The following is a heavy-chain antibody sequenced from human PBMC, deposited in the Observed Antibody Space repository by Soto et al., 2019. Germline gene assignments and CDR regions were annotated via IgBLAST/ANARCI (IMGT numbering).Heavy chain of an antibody. D-gene: IGHD1-26*01. J-gene: IGHJ5*02. CDR3: VRLVGASRSWFGP. CDR2: VNPSDGSA. V-gene: IGHV1-46*01. Sequence: GSVEVSCKASGYTFTRYKLHWVRQAPGQGLEWMGVVNPSDGSANYAQKFQGRVTMTRDTSTSTVYMELSSLTFEDTAVYYCVRLVGASRSWFGPWGQGTLVTVPS. CDR1: GYTFTRYK.